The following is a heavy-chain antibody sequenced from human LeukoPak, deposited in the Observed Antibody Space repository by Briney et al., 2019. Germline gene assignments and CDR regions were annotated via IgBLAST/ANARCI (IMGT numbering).Heavy chain of an antibody. J-gene: IGHJ4*02. Sequence: PGGSLRLSCAASGFTFSSYAMSWVRQAPGKGLEWVSAISGSGGSTYYADSVKGRFTISRDNSKNTLYLQMNSLRAEDTAVYYCAKAHLVDIVATIKKYYFDYWGQRTLVTVSS. CDR2: ISGSGGST. CDR3: AKAHLVDIVATIKKYYFDY. CDR1: GFTFSSYA. V-gene: IGHV3-23*01. D-gene: IGHD5-12*01.